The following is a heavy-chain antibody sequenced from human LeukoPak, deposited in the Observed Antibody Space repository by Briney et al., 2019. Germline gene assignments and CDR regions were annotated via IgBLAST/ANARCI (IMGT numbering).Heavy chain of an antibody. CDR3: ARERSGAVAGN. Sequence: SVKVSCKASGYTFTGYYMHWVRQAPGQGLEWMGRIIPILGIANYAQKFQGRVTITADKSTSTAYMELSSMRSEDTAVYYCARERSGAVAGNWGQGTLVTVSS. V-gene: IGHV1-69*04. CDR2: IIPILGIA. CDR1: GYTFTGYY. D-gene: IGHD6-19*01. J-gene: IGHJ4*02.